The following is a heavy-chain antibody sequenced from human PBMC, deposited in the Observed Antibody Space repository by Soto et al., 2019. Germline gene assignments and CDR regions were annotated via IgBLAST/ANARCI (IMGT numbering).Heavy chain of an antibody. CDR3: AKGVRTWCDVNLYNWFDP. J-gene: IGHJ5*02. V-gene: IGHV3-23*01. D-gene: IGHD2-15*01. CDR2: ISGSGGNT. Sequence: GGSLRLSCAASGFTFSSYAMSWVRQAPGKGLEWVSTISGSGGNTYYADSVKGRFTISRDNSKNTLYLQMNSLRAEDTAVYYCAKGVRTWCDVNLYNWFDPWGQGTLVTVSS. CDR1: GFTFSSYA.